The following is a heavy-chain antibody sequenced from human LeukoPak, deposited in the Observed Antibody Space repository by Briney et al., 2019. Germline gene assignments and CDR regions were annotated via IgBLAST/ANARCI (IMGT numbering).Heavy chain of an antibody. Sequence: SVKVSCKASGGTFTSYAISWVRQAPGQGLEWMGRIIPIFDTTNYAQKFQGRVTITADKSTTTAYMELSSLRSEDTAVYYCARGLYYYDFWGQGTLVTVSS. CDR3: ARGLYYYDF. CDR1: GGTFTSYA. V-gene: IGHV1-69*06. J-gene: IGHJ4*02. CDR2: IIPIFDTT.